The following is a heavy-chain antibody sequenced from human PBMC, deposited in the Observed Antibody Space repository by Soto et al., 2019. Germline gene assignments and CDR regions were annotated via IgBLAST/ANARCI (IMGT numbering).Heavy chain of an antibody. D-gene: IGHD3-9*01. CDR3: ARLEGLATISYYFDF. CDR2: IYYRGNA. Sequence: SETLSLTCSVSDDSINSDKYYWGWIRQPPGKGLEWIGSIYYRGNAYYNPSLQTRVTISLDKSKSQFSLKLHSVTAADSALYFCARLEGLATISYYFDFWGPGALVTVSS. J-gene: IGHJ4*02. CDR1: DDSINSDKYY. V-gene: IGHV4-39*01.